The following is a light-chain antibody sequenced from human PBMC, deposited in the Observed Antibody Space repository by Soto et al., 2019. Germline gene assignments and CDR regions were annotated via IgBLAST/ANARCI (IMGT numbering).Light chain of an antibody. J-gene: IGKJ4*01. CDR2: GAS. V-gene: IGKV3-20*01. CDR3: QQYGSSPLT. Sequence: EIVMTQSPATLSVSPGERATLSCRASQSVTSTYLAWYQQKPGQAPRLPIYGASSRATGIPDRFSGSGSGTDFTLTISRLEPEDFAVYYCQQYGSSPLTFGGGTKVDIK. CDR1: QSVTSTY.